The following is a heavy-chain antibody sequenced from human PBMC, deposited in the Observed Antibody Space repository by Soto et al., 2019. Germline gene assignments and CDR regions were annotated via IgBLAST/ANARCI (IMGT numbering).Heavy chain of an antibody. D-gene: IGHD3-9*01. J-gene: IGHJ4*02. CDR3: VKDEDYDILTGYYTAWVGPNYFDY. CDR2: ISSNGGST. Sequence: HPGGSLRLSCSASGFTFSIYAMHWVRQAPGKGLEYVSAISSNGGSTYYADSVKGRFTISRDNSKNTLCLQMSSLRAEDTAVYYCVKDEDYDILTGYYTAWVGPNYFDYWGQGTLVTVSS. CDR1: GFTFSIYA. V-gene: IGHV3-64D*08.